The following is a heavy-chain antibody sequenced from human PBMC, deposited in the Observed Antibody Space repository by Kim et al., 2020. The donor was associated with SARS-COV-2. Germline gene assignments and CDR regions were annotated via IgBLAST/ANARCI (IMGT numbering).Heavy chain of an antibody. Sequence: QPPGKGLEWIGRIFFRGSTYYNLSLQSRVTISVDTSNNQFSLRLTSVTAADTAVYYCSRYPTAPGTFDSWGQGTLVTVS. J-gene: IGHJ4*02. V-gene: IGHV4-39*01. CDR3: SRYPTAPGTFDS. CDR2: IFFRGST. D-gene: IGHD6-13*01.